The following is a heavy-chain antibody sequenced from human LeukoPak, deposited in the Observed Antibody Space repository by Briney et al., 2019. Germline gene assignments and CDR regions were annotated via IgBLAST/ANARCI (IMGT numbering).Heavy chain of an antibody. CDR1: GYSISSGYY. CDR2: IYHSGST. D-gene: IGHD2-2*01. CDR3: AREGQLPTSYNWFDP. Sequence: SETLSLTCAVSGYSISSGYYWGWIRQPPGKGLEWIGSIYHSGSTYYNPSLKSRVTIPVDTSKNLFSLKLSSVTAADTAVYCCAREGQLPTSYNWFDPWGQGTLVTVSS. J-gene: IGHJ5*02. V-gene: IGHV4-38-2*02.